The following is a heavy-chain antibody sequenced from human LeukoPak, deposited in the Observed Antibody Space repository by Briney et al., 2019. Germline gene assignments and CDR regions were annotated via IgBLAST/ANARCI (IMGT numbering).Heavy chain of an antibody. CDR3: ARDTSGSHLYYYYYMDV. Sequence: ASVKVSCKASGYTFTSYGISWVRQAPGQGLEWMGWISVYNGNTKYVQKFQGRVTMTTDTSTSTAYMELRSLRSDDTAVYYCARDTSGSHLYYYYYMDVWGKGTTVTVSS. CDR2: ISVYNGNT. CDR1: GYTFTSYG. D-gene: IGHD1-26*01. J-gene: IGHJ6*03. V-gene: IGHV1-18*01.